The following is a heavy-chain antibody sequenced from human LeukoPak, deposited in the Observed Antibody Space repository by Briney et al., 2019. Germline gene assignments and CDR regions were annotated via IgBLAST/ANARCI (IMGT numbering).Heavy chain of an antibody. V-gene: IGHV3-64D*06. D-gene: IGHD3-16*01. J-gene: IGHJ4*02. CDR1: GRTFSRYA. CDR3: VTDLQGGSVSDSY. CDR2: ISSDGGTT. Sequence: GGSLRLACSASGRTFSRYAIYWVRQAPGKELEHISAISSDGGTTYYADSVKGRFTISRDNSKNTVHLKMSSLRAEDTALYYCVTDLQGGSVSDSYGGRGSLVTVSS.